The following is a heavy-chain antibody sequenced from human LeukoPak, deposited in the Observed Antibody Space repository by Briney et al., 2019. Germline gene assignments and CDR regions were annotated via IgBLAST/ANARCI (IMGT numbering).Heavy chain of an antibody. CDR3: ARDGTSTDDY. Sequence: GASVKVSCTASGYTFSNFGISWVRQAPGQGLEWMGWISGNNDNPNYGQNFQGRFTVPSDSSTSTAYMELRNLRADDTAVYYCARDGTSTDDYWGQGTLVSVSS. CDR2: ISGNNDNP. CDR1: GYTFSNFG. J-gene: IGHJ4*02. D-gene: IGHD2-2*01. V-gene: IGHV1-18*01.